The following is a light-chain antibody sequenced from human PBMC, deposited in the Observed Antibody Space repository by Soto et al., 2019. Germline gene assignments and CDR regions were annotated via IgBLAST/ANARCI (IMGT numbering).Light chain of an antibody. CDR1: QSISSW. J-gene: IGKJ1*01. CDR3: QQYYTSSWT. V-gene: IGKV1-5*01. CDR2: DAS. Sequence: DIQMTQSPSILSASVGDRVTITCRASQSISSWLAWYQQKPGKAPKLLIYDASSLESGVPSRFSGSGSGTEFTLTISGLQPDDYATYYCQQYYTSSWTFGQGTKVDIK.